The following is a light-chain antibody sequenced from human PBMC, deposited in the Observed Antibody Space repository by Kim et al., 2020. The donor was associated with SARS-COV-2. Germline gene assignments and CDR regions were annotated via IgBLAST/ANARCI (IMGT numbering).Light chain of an antibody. V-gene: IGLV2-14*03. Sequence: GHSITISCTGTSSAIGAYNYVAWYQQHPGKVPKLMIYDVTKRPSGVSDRFSGSKSANTASLTISGLQAEDETDYYCTSYTTSTTWVFGGGTKLTVL. CDR1: SSAIGAYNY. J-gene: IGLJ3*02. CDR3: TSYTTSTTWV. CDR2: DVT.